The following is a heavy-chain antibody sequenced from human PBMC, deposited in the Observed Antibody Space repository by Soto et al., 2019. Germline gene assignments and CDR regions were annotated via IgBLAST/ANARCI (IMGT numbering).Heavy chain of an antibody. CDR2: IIPIFGTA. D-gene: IGHD3-22*01. Sequence: QVQLVQSGTEVKKPGSSVKVSCKASGGTFSSYAISWVRQAPGQGLEWMGGIIPIFGTANYAQKFQGRVTITADKSTSTAYMELSSLRSEDTAVYYCARGTYYYDSSGYYLDYWGQGTLVTVSS. J-gene: IGHJ4*02. CDR1: GGTFSSYA. CDR3: ARGTYYYDSSGYYLDY. V-gene: IGHV1-69*06.